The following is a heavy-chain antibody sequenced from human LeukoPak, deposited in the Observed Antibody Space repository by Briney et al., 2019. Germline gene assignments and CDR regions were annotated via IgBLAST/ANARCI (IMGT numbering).Heavy chain of an antibody. CDR1: GFTFSSYA. CDR2: ISGSGGST. V-gene: IGHV3-23*01. Sequence: GGSLRLSCAASGFTFSSYAMSWVRQAPGKGLEWVSTISGSGGSTYSADSVKGRFSISRDNYKNTLDLQMNSLRAEDTAIYCCAKGLGAYGSFDAFDVWGQGTMVTVSS. J-gene: IGHJ3*01. D-gene: IGHD3-16*01. CDR3: AKGLGAYGSFDAFDV.